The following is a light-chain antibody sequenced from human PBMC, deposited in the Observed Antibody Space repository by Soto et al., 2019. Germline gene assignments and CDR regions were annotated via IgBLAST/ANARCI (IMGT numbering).Light chain of an antibody. CDR1: QSINTY. CDR2: DAS. Sequence: EIVLTQSPGTLSLSPGEGATLSCRASQSINTYLAWYQQKPGQAPRLLIYDASNRATGIPARFSGSGSGTDFTLTISSLEPEDFAVYYCQQRSNWPPPFTFGPGTKVDIK. CDR3: QQRSNWPPPFT. J-gene: IGKJ3*01. V-gene: IGKV3-11*01.